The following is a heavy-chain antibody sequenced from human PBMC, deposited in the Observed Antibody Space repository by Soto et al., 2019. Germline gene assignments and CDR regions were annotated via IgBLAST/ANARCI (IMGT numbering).Heavy chain of an antibody. J-gene: IGHJ6*02. CDR2: IYYSGST. CDR1: GGSISSYY. CDR3: ARDYLGSAYYYYGMDV. V-gene: IGHV4-59*01. Sequence: SETLSLTCTVSGGSISSYYWSWIRQPPGKGLEWIGYIYYSGSTNYNPSLKSRVTISVDTSKNQFSLKLSSVTAADTAVYYCARDYLGSAYYYYGMDVWGQGTTVTVSS.